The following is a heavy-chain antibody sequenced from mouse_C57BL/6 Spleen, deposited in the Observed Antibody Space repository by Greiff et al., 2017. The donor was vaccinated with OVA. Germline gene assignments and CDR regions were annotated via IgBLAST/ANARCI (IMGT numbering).Heavy chain of an antibody. J-gene: IGHJ3*01. CDR1: GFNIKDDY. V-gene: IGHV14-4*01. D-gene: IGHD1-1*01. CDR3: TTWGSPPAWFAY. Sequence: EVKLQQSGAELVRPGASVKLSCTASGFNIKDDYMHWVKQRPEQGLEWIGWIDPENGDTEYASKFQGKATITADTSSNTAYLQLSSLTSEDTAVYYCTTWGSPPAWFAYWGQGTLVTVSA. CDR2: IDPENGDT.